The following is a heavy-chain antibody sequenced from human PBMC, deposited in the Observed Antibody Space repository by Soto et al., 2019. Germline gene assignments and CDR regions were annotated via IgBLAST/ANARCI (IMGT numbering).Heavy chain of an antibody. V-gene: IGHV1-18*01. J-gene: IGHJ5*02. CDR3: ARVVPGAEAWFGP. Sequence: ASVKVSCKTSGYTFSNYGITWVRQAPGQPLEWLGWISLYSDGTTYAQKFQGRVSMTTDTSTTTASMELRSLRSDDTAVYYCARVVPGAEAWFGPWGQGTLVTVSS. D-gene: IGHD2-2*01. CDR2: ISLYSDGT. CDR1: GYTFSNYG.